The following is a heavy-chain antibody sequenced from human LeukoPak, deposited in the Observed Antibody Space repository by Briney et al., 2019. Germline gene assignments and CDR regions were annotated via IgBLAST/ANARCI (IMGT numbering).Heavy chain of an antibody. V-gene: IGHV1-69*04. Sequence: ASVKVSCKASGGTFSSYAISWVRQAPGQGLEWMGRIIPILGIANYAQKFQGRVTITADKSTSTAYMELSSLRPEDTAVYYCARDGGNFDYWGQGTLVTVSS. CDR1: GGTFSSYA. CDR2: IIPILGIA. J-gene: IGHJ4*02. D-gene: IGHD4-23*01. CDR3: ARDGGNFDY.